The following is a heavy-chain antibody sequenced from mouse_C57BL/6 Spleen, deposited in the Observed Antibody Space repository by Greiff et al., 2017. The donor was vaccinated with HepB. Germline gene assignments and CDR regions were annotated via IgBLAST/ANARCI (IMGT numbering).Heavy chain of an antibody. Sequence: EVQLQESGPGMVKPSQSLSLTCTVTGYSITSGYDWHWIRHFPGNKLEWMGYISYSGSTNYNPSLKSRISITHDTSKNHFFLKLNSVTTEDTATYYCARGRRGNAMDYWGQGTSVTVSS. CDR1: GYSITSGYD. V-gene: IGHV3-1*01. D-gene: IGHD2-12*01. CDR3: ARGRRGNAMDY. CDR2: ISYSGST. J-gene: IGHJ4*01.